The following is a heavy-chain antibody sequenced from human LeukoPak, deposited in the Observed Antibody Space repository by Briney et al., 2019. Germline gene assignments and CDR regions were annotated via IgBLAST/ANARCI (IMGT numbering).Heavy chain of an antibody. V-gene: IGHV1-46*01. CDR1: GDISSSDY. Sequence: ASVKVSCKASGDISSSDYIHWVRQAPGQGLEWMGTINPSGGNTGYAQKFHGRVSMTRDTSTSTVYMDLSSLKSEDTAMYYCAREVVGTTIKNFDSWGQGTLVTVSS. CDR2: INPSGGNT. D-gene: IGHD4-11*01. J-gene: IGHJ4*02. CDR3: AREVVGTTIKNFDS.